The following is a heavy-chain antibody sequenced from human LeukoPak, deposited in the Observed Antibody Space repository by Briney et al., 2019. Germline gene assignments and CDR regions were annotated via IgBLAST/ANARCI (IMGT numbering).Heavy chain of an antibody. CDR1: GGSFSGYY. J-gene: IGHJ4*02. Sequence: SETLSLTCAVYGGSFSGYYWSWIRQPPGKGLEWIGEINHSGSTNYNPSLKSRVTISVDTSKNQFSLKLSSVTAADTAAYYCASDCSSTSCYATSYWGQGTLVTVSS. D-gene: IGHD2-2*01. CDR2: INHSGST. CDR3: ASDCSSTSCYATSY. V-gene: IGHV4-34*01.